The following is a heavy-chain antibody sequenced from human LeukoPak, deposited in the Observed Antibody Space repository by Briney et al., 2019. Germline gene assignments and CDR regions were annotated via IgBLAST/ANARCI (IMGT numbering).Heavy chain of an antibody. V-gene: IGHV3-23*01. CDR2: ISPSGGTT. Sequence: GGSLRLSCAASGFTFSSYAMSWVRQAPGRWLEWVSAISPSGGTTYYADSVKGRFTISRDNSKNTLYLQMTSLRAEDTAVYYCAKEDQYGSAFDIWGQGTMVTVSS. J-gene: IGHJ3*02. D-gene: IGHD3-10*01. CDR3: AKEDQYGSAFDI. CDR1: GFTFSSYA.